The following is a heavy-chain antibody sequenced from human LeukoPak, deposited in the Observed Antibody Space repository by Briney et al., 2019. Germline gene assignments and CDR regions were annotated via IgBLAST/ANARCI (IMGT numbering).Heavy chain of an antibody. CDR3: ARVLAVAGTGGMDV. CDR2: INPNSGGT. CDR1: GYTFTSYY. D-gene: IGHD6-19*01. Sequence: ASVKVSCKASGYTFTSYYMHWVRQAPGQGLEWMGWINPNSGGTNYAQKFQGRVTMTRDTSISTAYMELSRLRSDDTAVYYCARVLAVAGTGGMDVWGQGTTVTVSS. V-gene: IGHV1-2*02. J-gene: IGHJ6*02.